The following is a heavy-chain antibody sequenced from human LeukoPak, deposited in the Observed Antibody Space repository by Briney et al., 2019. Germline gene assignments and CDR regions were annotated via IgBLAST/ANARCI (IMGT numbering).Heavy chain of an antibody. V-gene: IGHV1-18*01. Sequence: ASVKVSCKASNYTFTSYGISWVRQAPGQGLEWMGWISAYNGNTNYAQKFQGRVTMTTDTSTSTAYMELRSLRSDDTAVYYCARDYYGSGSSYLDYWGQGTLVTVSS. CDR2: ISAYNGNT. CDR1: NYTFTSYG. CDR3: ARDYYGSGSSYLDY. J-gene: IGHJ4*02. D-gene: IGHD3-10*01.